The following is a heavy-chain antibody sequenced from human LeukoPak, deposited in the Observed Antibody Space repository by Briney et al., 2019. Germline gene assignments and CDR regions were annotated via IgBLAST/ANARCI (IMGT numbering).Heavy chain of an antibody. CDR3: ARKAITVTTFDY. J-gene: IGHJ4*02. V-gene: IGHV3-48*04. D-gene: IGHD4-17*01. Sequence: GGSLRLSCAASGFTFSSYAMSWVRQAPGKGLEWVSFISRDGGTIDYADSVKGRFTISRDNAKNSLYLQMSRLRGEDTAVYYCARKAITVTTFDYWGQGTLVTVSS. CDR2: ISRDGGTI. CDR1: GFTFSSYA.